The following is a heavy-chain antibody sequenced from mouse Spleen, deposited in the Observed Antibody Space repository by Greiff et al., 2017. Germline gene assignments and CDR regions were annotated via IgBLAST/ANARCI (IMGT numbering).Heavy chain of an antibody. CDR2: INPSTGGT. V-gene: IGHV1-42*01. CDR3: ARYPQQSLNGNPYAMDY. CDR1: GYSFTGYY. Sequence: VQLQQSGPELVKPGASVKISCKASGYSFTGYYMNWVKQSPEKSLEWIGEINPSTGGTTYNQKFKAKATLTVDKSSSTAYMQLKSLTSEDSAVYYCARYPQQSLNGNPYAMDYWGQGTSVTVSS. J-gene: IGHJ4*01. D-gene: IGHD2-1*01.